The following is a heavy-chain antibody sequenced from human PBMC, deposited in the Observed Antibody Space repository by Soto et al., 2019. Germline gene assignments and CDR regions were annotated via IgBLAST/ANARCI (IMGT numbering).Heavy chain of an antibody. Sequence: QVQLQQWGAGLLKPSETLSLTCAVYGGSFSGYYWCWIRQPPGKGLAWIGEINHSGSTNYNPSLKRRVTISVDTSKNLYTRKMICGTGADTALYYSARGPKSYGSGSRCKRPNWCDPWGQGRPVTVSS. CDR1: GGSFSGYY. D-gene: IGHD3-10*01. J-gene: IGHJ5*02. V-gene: IGHV4-34*01. CDR2: INHSGST. CDR3: ARGPKSYGSGSRCKRPNWCDP.